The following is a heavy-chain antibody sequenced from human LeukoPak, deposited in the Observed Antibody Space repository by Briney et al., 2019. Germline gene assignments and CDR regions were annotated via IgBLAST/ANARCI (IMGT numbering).Heavy chain of an antibody. J-gene: IGHJ4*02. Sequence: GGSLRLSCAASGFTFSNYAMIWVRQAPGKGLEWVSTISRGGSSTYYADSVKGRFTISRDNSKSTLYLQMNSPRAEDTAVYYCVKDPAATAPFDYWGQGTLVTVSS. CDR2: ISRGGSST. CDR1: GFTFSNYA. D-gene: IGHD2-2*01. V-gene: IGHV3-23*01. CDR3: VKDPAATAPFDY.